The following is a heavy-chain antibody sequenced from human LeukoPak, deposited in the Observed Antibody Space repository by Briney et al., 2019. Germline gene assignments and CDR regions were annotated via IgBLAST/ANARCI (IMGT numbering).Heavy chain of an antibody. V-gene: IGHV5-51*01. CDR2: IYPGYSDA. J-gene: IGHJ5*02. CDR3: VRFALTSSLDH. D-gene: IGHD6-13*01. Sequence: GESLQISCKISGYKLTNNWIGWVRQVPGKGLEWMGLIYPGYSDAKYSPSFQGQVTFSVDASISTAYLQLSGLRASDTAIYYCVRFALTSSLDHWGQGTLDTVSS. CDR1: GYKLTNNW.